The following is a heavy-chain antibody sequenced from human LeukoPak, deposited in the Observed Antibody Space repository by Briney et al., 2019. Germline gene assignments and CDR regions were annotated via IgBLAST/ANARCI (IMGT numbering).Heavy chain of an antibody. Sequence: GESLKISCKGSGYSFTSYWIGWVRQMPGKGLEWMGIIYPGDSDTRYSPSFQGQVTISADKSISTAYLQWSSLKASDTAMYYCARHHFWEIAAPAGDYYYMDVWGKGTTVTVSS. D-gene: IGHD6-6*01. CDR3: ARHHFWEIAAPAGDYYYMDV. CDR1: GYSFTSYW. J-gene: IGHJ6*03. CDR2: IYPGDSDT. V-gene: IGHV5-51*01.